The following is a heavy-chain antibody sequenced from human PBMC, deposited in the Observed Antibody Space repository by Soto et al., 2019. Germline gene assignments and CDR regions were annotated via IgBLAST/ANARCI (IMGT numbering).Heavy chain of an antibody. CDR1: GFAFDNAW. Sequence: GGSLRLSCAGSGFAFDNAWMTWVRQAPGKELEWVGRIKSKPDGGTTDYTAPVKGRFTISRDDSRDTLFLQMNSLKTEDTAVYYCARESRFLEWLSLNWFDPWGQGTLVTVSS. CDR3: ARESRFLEWLSLNWFDP. D-gene: IGHD3-3*01. J-gene: IGHJ5*02. CDR2: IKSKPDGGTT. V-gene: IGHV3-15*01.